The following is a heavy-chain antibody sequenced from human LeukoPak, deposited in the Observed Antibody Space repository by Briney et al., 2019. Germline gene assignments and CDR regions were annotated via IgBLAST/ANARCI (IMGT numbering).Heavy chain of an antibody. Sequence: PGGSLRLSCAASGFTVDSNYLSWVRQAPGKGLEWVSTIYTGGNTYYAASVKGRFTISRDFSKNTVFLHMISLRAEDTAMYYCARGDVSGYSDYFDYWGQGALVTVSS. CDR1: GFTVDSNY. J-gene: IGHJ4*02. CDR3: ARGDVSGYSDYFDY. V-gene: IGHV3-53*01. CDR2: IYTGGNT. D-gene: IGHD3-22*01.